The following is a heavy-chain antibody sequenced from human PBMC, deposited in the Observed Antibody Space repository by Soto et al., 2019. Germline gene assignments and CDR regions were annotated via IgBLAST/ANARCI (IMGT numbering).Heavy chain of an antibody. J-gene: IGHJ4*02. CDR3: ARVFTYYSSGWFHYFDY. D-gene: IGHD6-19*01. V-gene: IGHV4-39*01. CDR1: GGSISSSSYY. Sequence: PSETLSLTCTVSGGSISSSSYYWGWIRQPPGKGLEWIGSIYYSGSTYYNPSLKSRVTIPVDTSKNQFSLKLSSVTAADTAVYYCARVFTYYSSGWFHYFDYWGLGTLVTVSS. CDR2: IYYSGST.